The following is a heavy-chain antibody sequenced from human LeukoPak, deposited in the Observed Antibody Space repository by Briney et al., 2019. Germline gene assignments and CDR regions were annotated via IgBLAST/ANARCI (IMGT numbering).Heavy chain of an antibody. CDR3: ARASWELLLGFDY. CDR1: GYTFTGYY. D-gene: IGHD1-26*01. Sequence: GASVKVSCKASGYTFTGYYMHWVRQAPGQGLEWTGWINPNSGGTNYAQKFQGRVTMTRDTSISTAYMELSRLRSDDTAVYYCARASWELLLGFDYWGQGTLVTVSS. V-gene: IGHV1-2*02. J-gene: IGHJ4*02. CDR2: INPNSGGT.